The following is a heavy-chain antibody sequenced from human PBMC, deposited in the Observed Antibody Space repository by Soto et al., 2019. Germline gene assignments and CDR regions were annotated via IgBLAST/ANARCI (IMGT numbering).Heavy chain of an antibody. CDR1: GGSIISSSYY. J-gene: IGHJ4*02. D-gene: IGHD5-12*01. CDR3: AIVEMATPSGHFDY. V-gene: IGHV4-39*01. CDR2: IYSSGST. Sequence: SETLSLTCTVSGGSIISSSYYWGWIRQPPGKGLEWIGSIYSSGSTYYNPSLKSRVTIAVDTSKNQFSLKLSSVTAADTAVHYCAIVEMATPSGHFDYWGRGTLVTVSS.